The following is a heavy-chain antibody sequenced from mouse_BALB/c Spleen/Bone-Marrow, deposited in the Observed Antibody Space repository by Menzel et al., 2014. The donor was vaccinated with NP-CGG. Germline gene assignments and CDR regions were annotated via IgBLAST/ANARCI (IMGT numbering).Heavy chain of an antibody. Sequence: VQLQQSGAELMKPGASVMISCKATGYTFSSYWIEWVKQRPGHGLEWIGEIFPGSGTTNYNEKFEGKATFTADTSSNTAFAQLSSLTSEDSAVYYCARILWDYYAMDYWGQGTSVTVSS. D-gene: IGHD1-1*02. CDR2: IFPGSGTT. CDR3: ARILWDYYAMDY. V-gene: IGHV1-9*01. CDR1: GYTFSSYW. J-gene: IGHJ4*01.